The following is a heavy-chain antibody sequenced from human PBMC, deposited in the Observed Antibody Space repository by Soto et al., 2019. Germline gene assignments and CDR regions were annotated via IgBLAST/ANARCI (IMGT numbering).Heavy chain of an antibody. J-gene: IGHJ6*02. D-gene: IGHD3-3*01. CDR3: ASESSGFLSGYPRPTGSDGMDV. V-gene: IGHV1-46*01. Sequence: ASVKVSCKAAGYTFTSYYMHWVRQAPGQGLEWMGIINPSGGSTSYAQKFQGRDTITRDASTSTVYMELSSLRSEDTAVYYCASESSGFLSGYPRPTGSDGMDVWGQGTTVTVSS. CDR1: GYTFTSYY. CDR2: INPSGGST.